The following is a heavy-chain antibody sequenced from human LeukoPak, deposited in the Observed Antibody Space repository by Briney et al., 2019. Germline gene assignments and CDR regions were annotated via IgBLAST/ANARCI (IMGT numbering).Heavy chain of an antibody. D-gene: IGHD3-22*01. Sequence: SETLSLTCAVYGGSFSGYYWSWIRQPPGKGLEWIGEINHSGSTNYNPSLKSRVTISVDTSKNQFSLKLSSVTAADTAVYYCARLYYDSSGYYQICYFDYWGQGTLVTVSS. CDR3: ARLYYDSSGYYQICYFDY. J-gene: IGHJ4*02. CDR1: GGSFSGYY. CDR2: INHSGST. V-gene: IGHV4-34*01.